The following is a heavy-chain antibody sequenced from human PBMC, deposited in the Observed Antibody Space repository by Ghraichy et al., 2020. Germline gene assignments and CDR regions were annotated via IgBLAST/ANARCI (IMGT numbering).Heavy chain of an antibody. CDR2: IYYSGGA. V-gene: IGHV4-59*01. Sequence: SETLSLTCTVSGGSINNYYWSWIRQPPGKGLEWIGFIYYSGGANYNPSLKSRATISVDASMTQFSLRLSSVTAADTAVYYCARDCAVFGPGGMDVWGQGTTATVSS. D-gene: IGHD3-3*01. CDR3: ARDCAVFGPGGMDV. J-gene: IGHJ6*02. CDR1: GGSINNYY.